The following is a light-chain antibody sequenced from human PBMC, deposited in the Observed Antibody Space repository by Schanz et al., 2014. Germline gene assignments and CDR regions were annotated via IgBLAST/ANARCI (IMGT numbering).Light chain of an antibody. CDR3: SSYTRSSAWV. CDR1: SSDVDGYNY. Sequence: QSALTQPASVSGSPGQSITISCTGTSSDVDGYNYVSWYQQHPGKAPKLMIYDVSNRPSGVSNRFSGSKSGNTASLTISGLQAEDEADYHCSSYTRSSAWVFGGGTKLTVL. J-gene: IGLJ3*02. V-gene: IGLV2-14*03. CDR2: DVS.